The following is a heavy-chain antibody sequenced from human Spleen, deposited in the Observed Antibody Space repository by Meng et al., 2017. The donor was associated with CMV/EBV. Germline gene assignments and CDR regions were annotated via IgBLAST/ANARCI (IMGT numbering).Heavy chain of an antibody. V-gene: IGHV4-34*12. CDR2: IIHGGSP. CDR1: GGSLSGAY. D-gene: IGHD2-2*01. J-gene: IGHJ4*02. Sequence: QVQRSQWGAGPLRPSGTLSRTGAVNGGSLSGAYWNWIRQPPGKGLEWIGEIIHGGSPSYNPSLKSRVTISIDTSKNQFSLKLSSVTAADTAVYYCARVRGGIVVVPAASVFDYWGQGTLVTVSS. CDR3: ARVRGGIVVVPAASVFDY.